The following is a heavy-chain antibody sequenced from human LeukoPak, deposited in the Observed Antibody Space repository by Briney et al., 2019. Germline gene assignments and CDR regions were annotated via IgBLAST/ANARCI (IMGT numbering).Heavy chain of an antibody. D-gene: IGHD4-17*01. Sequence: PGGSLRLSCTASGFTFSSYTMSWVRQAPGEGLEWLSAINGRGITYYAGSVKGRFTISRDNSENMLYLQMNSLTVDDTAVYFCAKERQTGDYFTSDYWGQGTLVTVSS. V-gene: IGHV3-23*01. J-gene: IGHJ4*02. CDR1: GFTFSSYT. CDR2: INGRGIT. CDR3: AKERQTGDYFTSDY.